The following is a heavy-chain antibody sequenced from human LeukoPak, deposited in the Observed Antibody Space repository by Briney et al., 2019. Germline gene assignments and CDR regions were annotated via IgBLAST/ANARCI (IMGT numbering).Heavy chain of an antibody. D-gene: IGHD4-17*01. CDR2: TWYDGTNK. CDR3: ARDSYTVTTASYYGMDV. Sequence: GGSLRLSCAASGFTLSTYGMHWVRQAPGKGLEWVAVTWYDGTNKYYADSVKGRFTISRDNSKNTLYLQMNSLRAEDTAVYYCARDSYTVTTASYYGMDVWGQGTTVTVSS. J-gene: IGHJ6*02. V-gene: IGHV3-33*01. CDR1: GFTLSTYG.